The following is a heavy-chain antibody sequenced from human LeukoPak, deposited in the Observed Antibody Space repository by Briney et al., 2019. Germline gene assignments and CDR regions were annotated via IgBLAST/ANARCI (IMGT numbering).Heavy chain of an antibody. D-gene: IGHD3-16*01. V-gene: IGHV1-69*05. CDR1: GGTFSSYA. Sequence: ASVKVSRKASGGTFSSYAISGVRQAPGQGLEWMGGIIPIFCTANYAQKFQGRVTITTDESTSTAYMELSSLRSEDTAVYYCARDTRPSNPKDYDLENYYYMDVWGKGTTVTVSS. J-gene: IGHJ6*03. CDR2: IIPIFCTA. CDR3: ARDTRPSNPKDYDLENYYYMDV.